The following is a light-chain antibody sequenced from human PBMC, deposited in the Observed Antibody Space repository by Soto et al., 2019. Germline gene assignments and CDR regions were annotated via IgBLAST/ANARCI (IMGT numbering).Light chain of an antibody. CDR3: QKYNSVPLT. J-gene: IGKJ4*01. CDR2: AAS. V-gene: IGKV1-27*01. Sequence: DIQMTQSPSSLSASVGDRVTITCRASQGISNYLAWYQQKPGKVPKLLIYAASTLQSGFPSRFSGSGSGTDFTLTISRLQPEDVATYYCQKYNSVPLTFGGGTKVEIK. CDR1: QGISNY.